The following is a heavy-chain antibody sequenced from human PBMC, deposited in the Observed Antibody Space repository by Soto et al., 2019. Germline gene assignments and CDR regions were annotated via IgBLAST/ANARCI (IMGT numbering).Heavy chain of an antibody. CDR1: GYTLTELS. D-gene: IGHD6-6*01. V-gene: IGHV1-24*01. CDR3: ATVPSSSGAFDI. CDR2: FDPEDGET. J-gene: IGHJ3*02. Sequence: ASVKVSCKVSGYTLTELSMHWVRQAPGKGLGWMGGFDPEDGETIYAQKFQGRVTMTEDTSTDTAYMELSSLRSEDTAVYYCATVPSSSGAFDIWGQGTMVTVSS.